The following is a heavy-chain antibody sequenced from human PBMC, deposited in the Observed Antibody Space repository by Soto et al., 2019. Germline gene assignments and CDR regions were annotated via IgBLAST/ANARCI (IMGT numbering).Heavy chain of an antibody. D-gene: IGHD6-19*01. J-gene: IGHJ4*02. CDR3: ARHSSDSSGEDFDY. Sequence: EVQLVQSGAEVKKPGESLRISCKGSGYSFTNYYISWVRQMPGKGLEWMGRMDPSDSYTDYSPSVQGHVTFSVDRSISTAYLHGSSLKASDTAMYFCARHSSDSSGEDFDYWGQGTLVTVSS. CDR2: MDPSDSYT. CDR1: GYSFTNYY. V-gene: IGHV5-10-1*03.